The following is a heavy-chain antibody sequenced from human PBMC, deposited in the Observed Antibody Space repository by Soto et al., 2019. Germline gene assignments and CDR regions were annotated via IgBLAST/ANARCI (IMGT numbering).Heavy chain of an antibody. CDR1: GFTFSGSA. D-gene: IGHD3-3*01. CDR3: SRQASDFWSGKPQYYMDV. CDR2: IRSKPNNYAT. Sequence: EVQLVESGGGLVQPGGSLKLSCAASGFTFSGSAMHWVRQASGKGLEWVGRIRSKPNNYATAYGASVKGRFTISRDDSKNTAYLKINSLNTEDTAVYYCSRQASDFWSGKPQYYMDVWGKGTTVTVSS. J-gene: IGHJ6*03. V-gene: IGHV3-73*01.